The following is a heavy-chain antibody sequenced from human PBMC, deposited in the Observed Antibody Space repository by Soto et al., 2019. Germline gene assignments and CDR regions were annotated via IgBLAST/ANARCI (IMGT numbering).Heavy chain of an antibody. V-gene: IGHV3-23*01. CDR1: GFTYSSYA. D-gene: IGHD6-13*01. CDR3: AKAAAGYFDY. J-gene: IGHJ4*02. CDR2: ISGSGGST. Sequence: GGSLSLSCADSGFTYSSYAMSWIRQAPGKGLEWVSAISGSGGSTYYADSVKGRFTISRDNSKNTLYLQMNSLRAEDTAVYYCAKAAAGYFDYWGQGTLVTVAS.